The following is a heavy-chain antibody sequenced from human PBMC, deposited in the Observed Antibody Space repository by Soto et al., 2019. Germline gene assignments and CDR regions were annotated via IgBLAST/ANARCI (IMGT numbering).Heavy chain of an antibody. D-gene: IGHD3-10*01. CDR1: GFTFSSYW. J-gene: IGHJ6*02. V-gene: IGHV3-74*01. CDR2: INSDGSST. CDR3: ARDRAELLWFGDDPAGSRNGQGSLYYYYYYGMDV. Sequence: PGGSLRLSCAASGFTFSSYWMHWVRQAPGKGLVWVSRINSDGSSTSYADSVEGRFTISRDNAKNTLYLQMNSLRAEDTAVYYCARDRAELLWFGDDPAGSRNGQGSLYYYYYYGMDVWGQGTTVTVSS.